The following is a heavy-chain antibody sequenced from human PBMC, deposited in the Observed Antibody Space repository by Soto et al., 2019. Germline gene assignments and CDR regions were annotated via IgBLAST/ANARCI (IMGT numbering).Heavy chain of an antibody. Sequence: PSETLSLTCAVSGGSISSGGYSWSWIRQPPGKGLEWIGYIYHSGSTYYNPSLKSRATISLDTSRNQFFLNLSSVTAADTAVYYCARNVGSSHGPGHPHYFDYWGQGTLVTVSS. CDR3: ARNVGSSHGPGHPHYFDY. CDR1: GGSISSGGYS. D-gene: IGHD2-2*01. J-gene: IGHJ4*02. CDR2: IYHSGST. V-gene: IGHV4-30-2*01.